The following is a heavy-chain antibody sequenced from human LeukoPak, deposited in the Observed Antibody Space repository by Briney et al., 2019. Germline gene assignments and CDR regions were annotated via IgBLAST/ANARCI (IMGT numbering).Heavy chain of an antibody. V-gene: IGHV3-7*01. CDR2: IKEDGSVK. CDR3: ARDVWTYSGEAFDY. Sequence: GGSLRLSCAASGITFNDNWMSWVRQAPGKGLEWVANIKEDGSVKYYVDSVKGRFSISRDNAKSSLYPQMSSLRAEDTAVYYCARDVWTYSGEAFDYRGQGALVTVSS. CDR1: GITFNDNW. J-gene: IGHJ4*02. D-gene: IGHD5-12*01.